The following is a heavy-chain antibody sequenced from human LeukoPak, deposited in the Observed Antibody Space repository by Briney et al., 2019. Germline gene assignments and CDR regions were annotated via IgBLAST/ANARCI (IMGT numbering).Heavy chain of an antibody. CDR3: ARGPNSNWSGLDF. Sequence: GGSLRLSCAASGFIFSSYSMNWVRQAPGKGLVWVSRISPTGSTTSYADSVKGRFTVSRDNAKNTLYLQVNNLRAEDTAVYYCARGPNSNWSGLDFWGQGTLLTVSS. CDR2: ISPTGSTT. D-gene: IGHD6-6*01. J-gene: IGHJ4*02. CDR1: GFIFSSYS. V-gene: IGHV3-74*01.